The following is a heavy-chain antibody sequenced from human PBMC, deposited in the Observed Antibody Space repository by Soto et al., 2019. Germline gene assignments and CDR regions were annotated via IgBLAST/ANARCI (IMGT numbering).Heavy chain of an antibody. CDR2: ISYDGSNK. Sequence: QVQLVESGGGVVQPGRSLRLSCAASGFTCSSYAMHWVRQAPGKGLEWVAVISYDGSNKYYADSVKGRFTISRDNSKNTLYLQMNSLRAEDTAVYYCARDSFDYWGQGTLVTVSS. V-gene: IGHV3-30-3*01. CDR3: ARDSFDY. CDR1: GFTCSSYA. J-gene: IGHJ4*02.